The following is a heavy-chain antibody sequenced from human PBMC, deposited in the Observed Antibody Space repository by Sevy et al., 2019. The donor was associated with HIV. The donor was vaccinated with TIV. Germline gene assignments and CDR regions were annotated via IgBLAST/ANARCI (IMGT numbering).Heavy chain of an antibody. Sequence: GGSLRLSYSASGFTFSSYALLWVRQAPGKGLEWVSLISYDGRNKYYSDSVKGRFAISRDESKTTLFLQMESLRTEDTAIYYCARVGVSYCTDDCYHRFDYWGRGTLVTVSS. CDR3: ARVGVSYCTDDCYHRFDY. V-gene: IGHV3-30*09. J-gene: IGHJ4*02. CDR2: ISYDGRNK. D-gene: IGHD2-21*02. CDR1: GFTFSSYA.